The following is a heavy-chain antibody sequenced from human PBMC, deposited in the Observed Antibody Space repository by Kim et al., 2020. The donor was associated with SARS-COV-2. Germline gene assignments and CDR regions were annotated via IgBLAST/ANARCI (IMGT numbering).Heavy chain of an antibody. CDR1: GFTFSSYA. Sequence: GGSLRLSCAASGFTFSSYAMHWVRQAPGKGLEWVAVISYDGSNKYYADSVKGRFTISRDNSKNTLYLQMNSLRAEDTAVYYCARDLRYYGSGSYLPFGYWGQGTLVTVSS. J-gene: IGHJ4*02. D-gene: IGHD3-10*01. V-gene: IGHV3-30*04. CDR2: ISYDGSNK. CDR3: ARDLRYYGSGSYLPFGY.